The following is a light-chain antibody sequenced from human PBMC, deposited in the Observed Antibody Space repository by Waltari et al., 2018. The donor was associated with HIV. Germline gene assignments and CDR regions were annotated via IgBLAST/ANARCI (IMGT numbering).Light chain of an antibody. J-gene: IGLJ1*01. CDR1: SSDVGAYKF. CDR2: EVS. CDR3: TSYTTSITYV. Sequence: QSALTQPASVSGSPGQSITISCTGTSSDVGAYKFVSWYPQHPGKAPKLIIYEVSNRPSGVSNRFSASKSGKTASLTISGLQAEDEADYYCTSYTTSITYVFGTGTKVTVL. V-gene: IGLV2-14*01.